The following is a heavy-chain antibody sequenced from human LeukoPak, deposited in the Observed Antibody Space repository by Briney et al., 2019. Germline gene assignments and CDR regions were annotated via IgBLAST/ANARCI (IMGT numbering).Heavy chain of an antibody. J-gene: IGHJ4*02. Sequence: ASVKVSCKASGYTFTSYYMHWVRQAPGQGLEWMGWINPNSGGTNYAQKFQGRVTMTRDTSISTAYMELSRLRSDDTAVYYCARAPFLSGGSCSDYWGQGTLVTVSS. D-gene: IGHD2-15*01. CDR1: GYTFTSYY. CDR2: INPNSGGT. CDR3: ARAPFLSGGSCSDY. V-gene: IGHV1-2*02.